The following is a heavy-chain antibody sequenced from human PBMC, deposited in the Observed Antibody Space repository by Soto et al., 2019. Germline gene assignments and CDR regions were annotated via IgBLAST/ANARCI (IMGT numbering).Heavy chain of an antibody. V-gene: IGHV1-69*13. D-gene: IGHD3-22*01. J-gene: IGHJ3*02. CDR2: IIPIFGTA. CDR1: GGTFSSYA. CDR3: ARGDSSGYSFAFDI. Sequence: SVKVSCKASGGTFSSYAISWVRQAPGQGLEWMGGIIPIFGTANYAQKFQGRVTITADESTSTAYMELSSLRSEDTAVYYCARGDSSGYSFAFDIWGQGTMVPSPQ.